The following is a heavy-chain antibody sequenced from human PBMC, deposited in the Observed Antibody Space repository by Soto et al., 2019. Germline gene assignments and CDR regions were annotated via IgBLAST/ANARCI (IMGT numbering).Heavy chain of an antibody. CDR1: GFTFSSYG. CDR2: ISYDGSNK. D-gene: IGHD3-22*01. CDR3: AKVYYYDSSCYYYYYYGMDV. Sequence: QVQLVESGGGVVQPGRSLRLSCAASGFTFSSYGMHWVRQAPGKGLEWVAVISYDGSNKYYADSVKGRFTISRDNSKNTLYLQMNSLRAEDTAVYYCAKVYYYDSSCYYYYYYGMDVWGQGTTVTVSS. J-gene: IGHJ6*02. V-gene: IGHV3-30*18.